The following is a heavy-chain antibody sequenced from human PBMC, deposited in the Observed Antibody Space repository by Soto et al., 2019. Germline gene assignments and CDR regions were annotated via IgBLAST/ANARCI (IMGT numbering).Heavy chain of an antibody. CDR3: ASTDFDWLYYYGMDV. D-gene: IGHD3-9*01. Sequence: QVQLVQSGAEVKKPGASVKVSCKASGYTFTGYYMHWVRQAPGQGLEWMGWINPNSGGTNYAQKFQGRGTMTRDTSISTAYMELSRLRSDDTAVYYCASTDFDWLYYYGMDVWGQGTTVTVSS. J-gene: IGHJ6*02. V-gene: IGHV1-2*02. CDR1: GYTFTGYY. CDR2: INPNSGGT.